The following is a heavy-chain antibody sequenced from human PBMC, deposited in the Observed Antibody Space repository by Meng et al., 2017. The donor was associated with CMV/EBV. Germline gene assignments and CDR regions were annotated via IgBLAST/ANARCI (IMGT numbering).Heavy chain of an antibody. CDR1: GGSIITNDYD. J-gene: IGHJ3*02. CDR3: ARGGGLRRKDAFDI. V-gene: IGHV4-39*07. Sequence: QLQLQESGPGLVKPSETLSPTCTVSGGSIITNDYDWGWIRQPPGKGLEWIGSIFYNGNSYYNPSLQSRVTISVDTSKNQFSLKLNSVSAADTALYFCARGGGLRRKDAFDIWGQRTMVTVSS. D-gene: IGHD4-17*01. CDR2: IFYNGNS.